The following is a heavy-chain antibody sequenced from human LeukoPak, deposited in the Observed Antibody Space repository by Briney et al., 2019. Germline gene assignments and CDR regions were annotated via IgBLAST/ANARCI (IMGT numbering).Heavy chain of an antibody. CDR3: VTLTSVVSEHAFDM. D-gene: IGHD4-23*01. V-gene: IGHV3-74*01. CDR2: ITPDGSTT. Sequence: GGSLRLSCADSGFTFSTCWVHWIRQAPGKGLMWVSRITPDGSTTSHADFVKGRFTISRDNAKNTVSLQMNSLSAEDTAVYYCVTLTSVVSEHAFDMWGQGTMVAVSS. J-gene: IGHJ3*02. CDR1: GFTFSTCW.